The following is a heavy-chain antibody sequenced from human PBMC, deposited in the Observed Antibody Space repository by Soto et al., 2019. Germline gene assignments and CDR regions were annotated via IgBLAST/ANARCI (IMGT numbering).Heavy chain of an antibody. CDR2: IYTSGST. V-gene: IGHV4-4*07. CDR1: GGSISSYY. CDR3: ARLFDSSGYLNYDY. Sequence: SETLSLTCTVSGGSISSYYWSWIRQPAGKGLERIGRIYTSGSTNYNPSLKSRVTMSVDTSKNQFSLKLSSVTAADTAVYYCARLFDSSGYLNYDYWGQGTLVTVSS. D-gene: IGHD3-22*01. J-gene: IGHJ4*02.